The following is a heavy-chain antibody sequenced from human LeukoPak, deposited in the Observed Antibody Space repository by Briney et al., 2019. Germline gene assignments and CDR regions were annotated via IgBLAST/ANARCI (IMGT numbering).Heavy chain of an antibody. CDR1: GLGRSFKETW. CDR2: IKGKPDGGAI. CDR3: TTDPRY. V-gene: IGHV3-15*01. Sequence: GGSLRLSCSASGLGRSFKETWMSWVRLAPGKGLEWIGRIKGKPDGGAIDYIAPVRGRFSVSRDDSKNLVFLQMDSLKIEDTAVYYCTTDPRYWGQGTMVTVSS. J-gene: IGHJ4*02.